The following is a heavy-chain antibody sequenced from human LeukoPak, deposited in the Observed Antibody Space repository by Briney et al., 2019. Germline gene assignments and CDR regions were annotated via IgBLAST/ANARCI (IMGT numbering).Heavy chain of an antibody. D-gene: IGHD3-22*01. CDR1: GGSISSYY. J-gene: IGHJ4*02. V-gene: IGHV4-59*12. CDR2: IYYSGST. Sequence: SETLSLTCTVSGGSISSYYWSWIRQPPGKGLEWIGYIYYSGSTNYNPSLKSRVTISVDTSKNQFSLKLSSVTAADTAVYYCARGRGDSTGYYYFDYWGQGTLVTVSS. CDR3: ARGRGDSTGYYYFDY.